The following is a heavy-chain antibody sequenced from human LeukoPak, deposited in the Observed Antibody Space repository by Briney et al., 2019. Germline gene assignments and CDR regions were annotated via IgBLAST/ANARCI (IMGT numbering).Heavy chain of an antibody. V-gene: IGHV3-48*04. D-gene: IGHD6-19*01. CDR2: ISSGSSVL. J-gene: IGHJ4*02. CDR1: GSTFSSYS. Sequence: GGSLRLSCAASGSTFSSYSMNWVRQAPGKGLEWVSYISSGSSVLNYADSVKGRFTISRDDAKNSLYLQMNSLRAEDTALYYCARDGGITSGWYYLDYWGQGTLVTVSS. CDR3: ARDGGITSGWYYLDY.